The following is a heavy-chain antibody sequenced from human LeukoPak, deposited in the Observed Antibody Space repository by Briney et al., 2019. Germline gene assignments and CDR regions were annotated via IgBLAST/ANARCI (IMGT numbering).Heavy chain of an antibody. CDR2: INPNSGGT. Sequence: GASVKLSCKASGYTFTGYYMHWVRQAPGQGLEWMGWINPNSGGTNYAQKFQGRVTMTRDTSISTAYMELSRLRSDDTAVYYCASTSKVVVTYYFDYWGQGTLVTVSS. CDR1: GYTFTGYY. D-gene: IGHD3-22*01. V-gene: IGHV1-2*02. J-gene: IGHJ4*02. CDR3: ASTSKVVVTYYFDY.